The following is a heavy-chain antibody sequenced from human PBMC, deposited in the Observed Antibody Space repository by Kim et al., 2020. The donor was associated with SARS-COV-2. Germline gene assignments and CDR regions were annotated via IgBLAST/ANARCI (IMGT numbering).Heavy chain of an antibody. D-gene: IGHD2-15*01. CDR1: GFTFSSYA. CDR2: ISYDGSNK. J-gene: IGHJ4*02. CDR3: ARGHPYCSGGSCYFDY. V-gene: IGHV3-30*04. Sequence: GGSLRLSCAASGFTFSSYAMHWVRQAPGKGLEWVAVISYDGSNKYYADSVKGRFTISRDNSKNTLYLQMNSLRAEDTAVYYCARGHPYCSGGSCYFDYWGQGTLVTVSS.